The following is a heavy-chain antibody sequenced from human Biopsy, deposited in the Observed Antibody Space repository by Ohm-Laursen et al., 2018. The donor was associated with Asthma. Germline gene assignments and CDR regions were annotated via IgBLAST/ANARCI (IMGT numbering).Heavy chain of an antibody. D-gene: IGHD1-26*01. J-gene: IGHJ1*01. CDR3: ARIGPEWELPGREYSLHH. Sequence: SLRLSCAATGYTFSRYTIHWARQIPGKGLEWVASISTASSFIYYADSVRGRFTTSRDNARNSVYLQMNSLRAEDTALYYCARIGPEWELPGREYSLHHWGEGTLATVSS. CDR2: ISTASSFI. CDR1: GYTFSRYT. V-gene: IGHV3-21*01.